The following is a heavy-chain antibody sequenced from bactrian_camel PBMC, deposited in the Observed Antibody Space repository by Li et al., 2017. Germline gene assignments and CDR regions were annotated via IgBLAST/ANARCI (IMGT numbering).Heavy chain of an antibody. V-gene: IGHV3S55*01. CDR2: IWNDGRI. CDR3: ATGGQDMGCPERKFEYEF. CDR1: GYTFGNKC. Sequence: HVQLVESGGGSLQAGGSLRLSCAASGYTFGNKCVAWVRQAPGKEREGVASIWNDGRIFYGDAVKGRFTISQDNDKKTLYLQMNNLNPEDTAMYYCATGGQDMGCPERKFEYEFWGQGTQVTVS. J-gene: IGHJ4*01. D-gene: IGHD3*01.